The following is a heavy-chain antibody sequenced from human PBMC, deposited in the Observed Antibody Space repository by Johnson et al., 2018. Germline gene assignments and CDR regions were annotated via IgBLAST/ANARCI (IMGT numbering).Heavy chain of an antibody. Sequence: QVQLQESGPGLVKPSQTXSPTCTVSGGSISSGGYYWSWIRQHPGKGLAWIGYISYSGSTYYNPSLQRRVTISVDTSKNQFARKLRPVTAADTGVYYWAREYYYDRSGYYQDAFEIWGQGTMVTVSS. CDR2: ISYSGST. V-gene: IGHV4-31*03. D-gene: IGHD3-22*01. CDR1: GGSISSGGYY. CDR3: AREYYYDRSGYYQDAFEI. J-gene: IGHJ3*02.